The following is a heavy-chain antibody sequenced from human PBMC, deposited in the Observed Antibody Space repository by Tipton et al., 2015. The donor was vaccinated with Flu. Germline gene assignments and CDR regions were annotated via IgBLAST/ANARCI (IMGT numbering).Heavy chain of an antibody. CDR1: GVSISTGSHY. V-gene: IGHV4-61*02. CDR3: ARDDGDYGSESYHYYYGMDV. Sequence: TLSLTCNVSGVSISTGSHYWNWIRQPAGKGLEWIGRIYTSGSTNYNPSLKTRVTISVDTSKNQFSLKLSSVTAADTAVYYCARDDGDYGSESYHYYYGMDVWGQGTTVTVSS. D-gene: IGHD3-10*01. CDR2: IYTSGST. J-gene: IGHJ6*02.